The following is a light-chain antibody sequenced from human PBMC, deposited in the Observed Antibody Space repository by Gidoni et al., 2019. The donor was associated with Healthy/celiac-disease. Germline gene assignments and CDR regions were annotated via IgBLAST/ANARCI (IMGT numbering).Light chain of an antibody. CDR2: SKN. CDR3: AAWDDSLNGHVV. J-gene: IGLJ2*01. V-gene: IGLV1-44*01. CDR1: SPNIGSNT. Sequence: QSVLTQPPSASGTPGQRVTISCSGSSPNIGSNTVNWYQQLPGTAPKLLIYSKNQRPSGVPDRFSGSKSGTSASLAISGLQSEDEADYYCAAWDDSLNGHVVFGGGTKLTVL.